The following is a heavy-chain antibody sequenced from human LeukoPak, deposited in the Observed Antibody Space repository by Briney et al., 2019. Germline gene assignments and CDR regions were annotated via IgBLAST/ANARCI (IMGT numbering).Heavy chain of an antibody. CDR3: ARDRMVRGVIGSEGFDY. CDR2: IYSGGST. J-gene: IGHJ4*02. Sequence: GGSLRLSCSASGFTFSSYWMHWVRQAPGKGLEWVSVIYSGGSTYYADSVKGRFTISRDNSKDTLYLQMNSLRAEDTAVYYCARDRMVRGVIGSEGFDYWGQGTLVTVSS. D-gene: IGHD3-10*01. CDR1: GFTFSSYW. V-gene: IGHV3-66*01.